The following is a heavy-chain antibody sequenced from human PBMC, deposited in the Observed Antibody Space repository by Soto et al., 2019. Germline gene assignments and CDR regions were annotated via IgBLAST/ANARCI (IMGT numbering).Heavy chain of an antibody. J-gene: IGHJ6*03. CDR1: GFTFSSYG. V-gene: IGHV3-33*01. Sequence: GGSLRLSCAASGFTFSSYGMHWVRQAPGKGLEWVAVIWYDGSNKYYADSVKGRFTISRDNSKNTLYLQMNSLRAEDTAVYYCARDGSIAARAYYYMDVWGKGTTVTVSS. CDR2: IWYDGSNK. D-gene: IGHD6-6*01. CDR3: ARDGSIAARAYYYMDV.